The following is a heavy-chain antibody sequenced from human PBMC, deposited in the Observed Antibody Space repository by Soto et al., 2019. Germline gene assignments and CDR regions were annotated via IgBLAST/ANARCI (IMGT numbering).Heavy chain of an antibody. CDR3: ASISDHGGLDS. D-gene: IGHD1-20*01. CDR1: GGSLSRWY. J-gene: IGHJ4*02. Sequence: QMQLQQWGAGLLKPSETLSLTCAVYGGSLSRWYWTWIRQPPGKGLEWIGEINHGGGTRYKSSLKSRVSMSIDTSKNHISLSLRSVTDADTAIYYCASISDHGGLDSWGQGILVTVSS. V-gene: IGHV4-34*01. CDR2: INHGGGT.